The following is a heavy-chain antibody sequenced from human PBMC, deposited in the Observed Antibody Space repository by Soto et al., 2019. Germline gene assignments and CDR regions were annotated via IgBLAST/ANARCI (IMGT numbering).Heavy chain of an antibody. J-gene: IGHJ4*02. CDR2: INHSGST. Sequence: QVQLQQWGAGLLKPSETLSLTCAVYGGSFSGYYWSWIRQPPGKGLEWIGEINHSGSTNYNPSLKSRVTISVDTSKNQFSLKLSSVTAADTAVYYCARGVRIAAAGTRTYYFDYWGQGTLVTVSS. CDR3: ARGVRIAAAGTRTYYFDY. D-gene: IGHD6-13*01. CDR1: GGSFSGYY. V-gene: IGHV4-34*01.